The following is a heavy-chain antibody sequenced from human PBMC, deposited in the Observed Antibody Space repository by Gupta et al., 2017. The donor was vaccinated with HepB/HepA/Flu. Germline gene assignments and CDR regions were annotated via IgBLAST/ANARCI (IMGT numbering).Heavy chain of an antibody. D-gene: IGHD3-3*01. V-gene: IGHV3-48*02. CDR3: ARGVRRFLEWLPTMDV. J-gene: IGHJ6*04. CDR1: GFNFSIYS. CDR2: ISDSSSPI. Sequence: EVQLVESGGGLEQPGGSLRLSCAASGFNFSIYSMNWVRPAPGKGLEWVSYISDSSSPIYYADSVKGRFTISRDNAKNSLNLQMNSLRDEDTGVYYCARGVRRFLEWLPTMDVWGKGTTVTVSS.